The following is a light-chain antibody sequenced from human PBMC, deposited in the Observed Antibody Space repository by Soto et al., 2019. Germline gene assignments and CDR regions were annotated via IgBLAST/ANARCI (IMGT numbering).Light chain of an antibody. CDR3: QQYNNWPKLT. CDR1: QSLSSSY. J-gene: IGKJ4*01. V-gene: IGKV3-20*01. Sequence: EIVLTQSPGTLSLSPGERATLSCRASQSLSSSYLAWYQQTPGQAPRLLIYGASTRATGIPARFSGSGSGTDFTLTISRLEPEDFAVYYCQQYNNWPKLTFGGGTKVDIK. CDR2: GAS.